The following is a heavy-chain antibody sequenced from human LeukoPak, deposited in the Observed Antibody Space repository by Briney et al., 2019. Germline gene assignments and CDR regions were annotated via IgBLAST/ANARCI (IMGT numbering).Heavy chain of an antibody. CDR1: GFTVSSNC. D-gene: IGHD3-22*01. Sequence: GGSLRLSCTASGFTVSSNCMTWVRQAPGKGLECVSLIHSGGTTDYADSVKGRFTISRDNSKNMLYLQMNSLRVEDTAVYYCAVKWLLRRYWGQGTLVTVSS. V-gene: IGHV3-66*01. CDR2: IHSGGTT. CDR3: AVKWLLRRY. J-gene: IGHJ4*02.